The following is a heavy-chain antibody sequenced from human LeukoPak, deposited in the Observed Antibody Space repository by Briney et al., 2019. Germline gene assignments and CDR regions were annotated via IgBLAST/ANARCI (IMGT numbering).Heavy chain of an antibody. J-gene: IGHJ4*02. Sequence: GASVKVSCKASGYTFTGYYMHWVRQAPGQGLEWMGWINPNSGGTNYAQKFQGRVTMTRDTSISTAYMELSRLRSDDTAVYYCARDQVVVTREYYFDYWGQGTLVTVSS. V-gene: IGHV1-2*02. CDR2: INPNSGGT. D-gene: IGHD3-22*01. CDR3: ARDQVVVTREYYFDY. CDR1: GYTFTGYY.